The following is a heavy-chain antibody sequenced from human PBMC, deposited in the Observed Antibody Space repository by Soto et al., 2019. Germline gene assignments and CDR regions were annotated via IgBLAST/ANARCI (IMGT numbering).Heavy chain of an antibody. CDR1: GFTFSSYA. J-gene: IGHJ4*02. CDR3: ARGDLDFLAADY. Sequence: PGGSLRLSCAASGFTFSSYAMHWVRQAPGKGLEWVAVISYDGSNKYYADSVKGRFTISRDNSKNTLYLQMNSLRAEDTAVYYCARGDLDFLAADYWGQGTLVTVSS. CDR2: ISYDGSNK. D-gene: IGHD6-13*01. V-gene: IGHV3-30-3*01.